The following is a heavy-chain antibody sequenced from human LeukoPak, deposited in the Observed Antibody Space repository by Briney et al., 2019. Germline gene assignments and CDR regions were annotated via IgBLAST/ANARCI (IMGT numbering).Heavy chain of an antibody. Sequence: KISCKGSGYSFTSYWIGWVGQMPWKGLEWMGRIIPILGIANYAQKFQGRVTITADKSTSTAYMELSSLRSEDTAVYCCACYVAGLLYGSGSYQSREIWGKGTTVTGSS. CDR3: ACYVAGLLYGSGSYQSREI. CDR1: GYSFTSYW. CDR2: IIPILGIA. D-gene: IGHD3-10*01. J-gene: IGHJ6*04. V-gene: IGHV1-69*02.